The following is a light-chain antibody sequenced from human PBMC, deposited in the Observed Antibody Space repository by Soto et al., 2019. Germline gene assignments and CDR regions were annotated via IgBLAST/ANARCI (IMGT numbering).Light chain of an antibody. CDR3: QQRSNWIT. CDR2: DAS. V-gene: IGKV3-11*01. Sequence: EVVLTQSPATLSLSPGERATLSCRASQGVSNYLAWYQQKPGQAPRLLIYDASNGATGIPARFSGSGSGTDFTLTVSSLEPEDFAVYYCQQRSNWITFGQGTRLEIK. CDR1: QGVSNY. J-gene: IGKJ5*01.